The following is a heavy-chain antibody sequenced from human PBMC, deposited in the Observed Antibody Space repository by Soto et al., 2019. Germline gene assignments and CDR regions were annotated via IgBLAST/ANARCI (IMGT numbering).Heavy chain of an antibody. Sequence: QITLKESGPTLVKPTQTLTLTCTFSGFSLSTSGVGVGWIRQPPGKALEWLALIYWDDDKRYSPSLKSRLTNTRDTPKNQVVLTLPNRAPGDTPTYYCAHAPLVVYTAMFKQDNWFAPGGQGPLVTVSS. CDR1: GFSLSTSGVG. D-gene: IGHD2-8*02. J-gene: IGHJ5*02. CDR2: IYWDDDK. V-gene: IGHV2-5*02. CDR3: AHAPLVVYTAMFKQDNWFAP.